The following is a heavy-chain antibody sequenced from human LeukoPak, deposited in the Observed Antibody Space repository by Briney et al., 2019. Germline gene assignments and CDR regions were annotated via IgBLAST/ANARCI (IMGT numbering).Heavy chain of an antibody. Sequence: SETLSLSCTVSGGSVSSYYWCWIRQPAGKVLEWIGRVYTNGSTNYNPSLKSRVTMSVDTSKNQFSLKLSSVTAADTAMYYCARDSRGYYGSGSYLDYWGQGTLVTVSS. V-gene: IGHV4-4*07. CDR3: ARDSRGYYGSGSYLDY. CDR1: GGSVSSYY. J-gene: IGHJ4*02. D-gene: IGHD3-10*01. CDR2: VYTNGST.